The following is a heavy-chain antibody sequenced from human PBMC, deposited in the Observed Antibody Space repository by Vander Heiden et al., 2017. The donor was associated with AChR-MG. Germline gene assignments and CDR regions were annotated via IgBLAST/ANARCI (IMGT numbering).Heavy chain of an antibody. CDR3: VRASSGRNVGQFDY. CDR2: INQEGSRK. CDR1: GFTFSTTW. Sequence: EVQLVESGGNLVQPGGSLRLSCAASGFTFSTTWMSWVRQAPGKGLEWVANINQEGSRKYFVESVKDRFTISRDNAKNALYLQMNSLSVEDTAVYFCVRASSGRNVGQFDYWGQGTLVTVSS. D-gene: IGHD6-19*01. J-gene: IGHJ4*02. V-gene: IGHV3-7*01.